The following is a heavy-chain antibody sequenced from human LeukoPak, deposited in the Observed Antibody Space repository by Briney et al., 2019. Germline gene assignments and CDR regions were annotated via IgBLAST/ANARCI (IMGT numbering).Heavy chain of an antibody. CDR3: AKESGASYYGSGGDS. CDR1: GFTFSSYA. Sequence: PGGSLRLSCAASGFTFSSYAMSWVRQAPGKGLEWVSSICGSGSHTYYENSVKGRFTISRDNPKNTLYLQMNSLRAEDTAVYYCAKESGASYYGSGGDSWGQGTLVTVSS. D-gene: IGHD3-10*01. J-gene: IGHJ4*02. V-gene: IGHV3-23*01. CDR2: ICGSGSHT.